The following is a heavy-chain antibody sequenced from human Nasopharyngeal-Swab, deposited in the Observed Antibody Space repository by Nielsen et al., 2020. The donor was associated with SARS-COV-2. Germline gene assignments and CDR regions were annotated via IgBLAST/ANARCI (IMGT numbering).Heavy chain of an antibody. CDR3: TTDRLNYYDSSGPIFDY. CDR1: GFTFSNAW. Sequence: GESLKISCAASGFTFSNAWMSWVRQAPGNGLEWVGRIKSKTDGGTTDYAAPVKGRFTISRDDSKNTLYLQMNSLKTEDTSVYYCTTDRLNYYDSSGPIFDYWGQGTLVTVSS. J-gene: IGHJ4*02. V-gene: IGHV3-15*01. D-gene: IGHD3-22*01. CDR2: IKSKTDGGTT.